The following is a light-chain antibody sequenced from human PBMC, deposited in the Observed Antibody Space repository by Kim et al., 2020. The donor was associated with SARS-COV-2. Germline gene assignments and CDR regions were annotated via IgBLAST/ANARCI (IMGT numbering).Light chain of an antibody. CDR3: QGWDNRSDLGV. CDR2: YDS. CDR1: KIPSEG. V-gene: IGLV3-21*04. Sequence: SYELTQPPSVSVAPGETATITCGGNKIPSEGVHWYQQKPGQAPILVIYYDSDRPSGIPERFSGSNSGNTATLTITRVEVGDEADYYCQGWDNRSDLGVFG. J-gene: IGLJ3*02.